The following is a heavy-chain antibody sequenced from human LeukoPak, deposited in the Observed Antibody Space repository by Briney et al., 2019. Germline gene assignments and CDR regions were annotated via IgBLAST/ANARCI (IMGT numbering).Heavy chain of an antibody. CDR2: IYYSGST. CDR1: GGSISSYY. D-gene: IGHD6-13*01. Sequence: PSETLSLTCTVSGGSISSYYWSWIRQPPGKGLEWIGYIYYSGSTNYNPSLKSRVTISVDTSKNQFSLKLSSVTAADTAVYYYARHRLGIAAAGSSYWFDPWGQGTLVTVSS. V-gene: IGHV4-59*08. J-gene: IGHJ5*02. CDR3: ARHRLGIAAAGSSYWFDP.